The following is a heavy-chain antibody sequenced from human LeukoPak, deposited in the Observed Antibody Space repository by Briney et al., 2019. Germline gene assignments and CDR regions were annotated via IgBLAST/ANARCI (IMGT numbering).Heavy chain of an antibody. Sequence: GGSLRLSCAASGFTFSNYWMNWVRQAPGKGLEWVANIKNDGGEIFYVDSLKGRFTISRDNAENSLYLQMNSLRVDDTAVYYWVRDSHNAYHPNWGQGTLVTVSP. CDR1: GFTFSNYW. V-gene: IGHV3-7*04. J-gene: IGHJ4*02. CDR3: VRDSHNAYHPN. D-gene: IGHD3-16*01. CDR2: IKNDGGEI.